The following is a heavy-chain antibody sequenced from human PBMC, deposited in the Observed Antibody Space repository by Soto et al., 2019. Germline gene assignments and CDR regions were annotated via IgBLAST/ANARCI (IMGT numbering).Heavy chain of an antibody. CDR2: INSDGSST. V-gene: IGHV3-74*01. J-gene: IGHJ4*02. D-gene: IGHD3-3*01. CDR1: GFTFSSYW. CDR3: ARGDHYDFWSGYYAAGDFDY. Sequence: GGSLRLSCAASGFTFSSYWMHWVRQAPGKGLVWVSRINSDGSSTSYADSVKGRFTISRDNAKNTLYLQMNSLRAEDTAVYYCARGDHYDFWSGYYAAGDFDYWGQGTLVTVSS.